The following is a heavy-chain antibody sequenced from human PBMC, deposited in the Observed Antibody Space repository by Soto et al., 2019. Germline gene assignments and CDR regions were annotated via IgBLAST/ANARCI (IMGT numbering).Heavy chain of an antibody. V-gene: IGHV3-23*01. CDR1: GFTFNSYA. CDR2: ISGRGDST. CDR3: AKDRGYYYGSGNYIYYFYY. D-gene: IGHD3-10*01. Sequence: EVQLLESGGGLVQPGGSLRLSCAGSGFTFNSYAMSWVRQAPGKGLEWVSGISGRGDSTYYADSVKGRFTISRDNSKNTLYLQMNSLRAEDTAVYYCAKDRGYYYGSGNYIYYFYYWGQGAPVTVSS. J-gene: IGHJ4*02.